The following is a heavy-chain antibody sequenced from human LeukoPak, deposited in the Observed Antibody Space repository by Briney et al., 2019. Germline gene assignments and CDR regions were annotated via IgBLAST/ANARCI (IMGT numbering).Heavy chain of an antibody. CDR2: INHSGST. V-gene: IGHV4-34*01. Sequence: SETLSLACAVYGGSFSGYYWSWIRQPPGKGLEWIGEINHSGSTNYNPSLKSRVTISVDTSKNQFSLKLSSVTAADTAVYYCARSPLPDYDSRGRWFDPWGQGTLVTVSS. J-gene: IGHJ5*02. CDR1: GGSFSGYY. CDR3: ARSPLPDYDSRGRWFDP. D-gene: IGHD3-22*01.